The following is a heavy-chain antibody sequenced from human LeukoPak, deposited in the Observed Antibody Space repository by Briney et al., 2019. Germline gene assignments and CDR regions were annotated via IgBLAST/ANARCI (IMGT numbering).Heavy chain of an antibody. J-gene: IGHJ3*02. CDR2: ISSSGSTI. Sequence: GGSLTLSCAASGFTFSDYYMSWIRQAPGKGLEWVSYISSSGSTIYYADSVKGRFTISRDNAKNSLYLQMNSLRAEDTAVYYCARDLTRGLVMIDAFDIWGQGTMVTVSS. CDR1: GFTFSDYY. V-gene: IGHV3-11*01. CDR3: ARDLTRGLVMIDAFDI. D-gene: IGHD3/OR15-3a*01.